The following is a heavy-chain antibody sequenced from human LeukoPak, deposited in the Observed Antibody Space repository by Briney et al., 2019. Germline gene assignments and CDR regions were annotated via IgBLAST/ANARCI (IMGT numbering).Heavy chain of an antibody. CDR2: IYYSGST. J-gene: IGHJ5*02. V-gene: IGHV4-39*01. Sequence: SETLSLTCTVSDGSISSSSYYWGWIRQPPGKGLEWIGSIYYSGSTYYNPSLKSRVTISVDTSKNQFSLKLSSVTAADTAVYYCARHSRIFGVVIARWFDPWGQGTLVTVSS. D-gene: IGHD3-3*01. CDR3: ARHSRIFGVVIARWFDP. CDR1: DGSISSSSYY.